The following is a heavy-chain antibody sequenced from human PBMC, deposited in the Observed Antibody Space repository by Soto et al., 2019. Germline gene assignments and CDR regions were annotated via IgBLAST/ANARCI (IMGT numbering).Heavy chain of an antibody. CDR2: ISGSGGST. Sequence: GGSLRLSCAASGFTFSSYAMSWVRQAPGKGLEWVSAISGSGGSTYYADSVKGRFTISRDNAKNSLYLQMNSLRAEDTAVYYCARDRRIVGATGYYYGMDVWGQGTTVTVSS. J-gene: IGHJ6*02. CDR3: ARDRRIVGATGYYYGMDV. V-gene: IGHV3-23*01. D-gene: IGHD1-26*01. CDR1: GFTFSSYA.